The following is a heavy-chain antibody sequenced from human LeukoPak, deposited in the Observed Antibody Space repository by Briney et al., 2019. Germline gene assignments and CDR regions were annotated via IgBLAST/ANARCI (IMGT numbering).Heavy chain of an antibody. D-gene: IGHD3-22*01. CDR2: INPNSGGT. V-gene: IGHV1-2*02. Sequence: ASVKVSCKASGYTFTGYYMHWVRQAPGQGLEWMGWINPNSGGTNYAQKFQGRVTMTRDTSISTAYMELSRLRSDDTAVYYCARDRRVYYDSSGYSWWSFDYWGRGTLVTVSS. CDR1: GYTFTGYY. J-gene: IGHJ4*02. CDR3: ARDRRVYYDSSGYSWWSFDY.